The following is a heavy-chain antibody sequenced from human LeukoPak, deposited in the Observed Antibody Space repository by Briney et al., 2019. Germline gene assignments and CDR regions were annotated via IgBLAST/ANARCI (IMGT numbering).Heavy chain of an antibody. CDR3: ARASYCSGGSCYSDY. CDR2: ISAYNGNT. J-gene: IGHJ4*02. CDR1: GYTFTNYS. D-gene: IGHD2-15*01. V-gene: IGHV1-18*01. Sequence: ASVTVSFKASGYTFTNYSISGVRQAPGQGLEWMGWISAYNGNTIYAQKVKGRVTMTTDTSTSTAYMEQRSLKSDDTAVYYCARASYCSGGSCYSDYWGQGTLVTVSS.